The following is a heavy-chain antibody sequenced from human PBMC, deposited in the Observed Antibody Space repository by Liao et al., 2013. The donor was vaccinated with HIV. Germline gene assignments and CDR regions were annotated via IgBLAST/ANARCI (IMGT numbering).Heavy chain of an antibody. CDR2: IYYSGST. CDR3: AINVFKGRFDI. Sequence: QLQLQESGPGLVKPSETLSLTCTVSGGSISSSSYYWGWIRQPPGKGLEWIGSIYYSGSTYYNPSLKSRVTISVDTSKNQFSLKLSSVTAADTAVYYCAINVFKGRFDIWGQGTMVTVSS. J-gene: IGHJ3*02. CDR1: GGSISSSSYY. V-gene: IGHV4-39*07. D-gene: IGHD2-8*01.